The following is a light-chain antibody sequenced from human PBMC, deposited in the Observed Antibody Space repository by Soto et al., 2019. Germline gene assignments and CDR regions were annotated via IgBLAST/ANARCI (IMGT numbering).Light chain of an antibody. CDR3: QQYVSSPIT. V-gene: IGKV1-5*01. J-gene: IGKJ5*01. CDR1: QSINNG. CDR2: DAS. Sequence: DIQMTQSPSTLSASNGDRVTITCRASQSINNGLAWYQQKPGKAPKLLIYDASTLERGVSSRFSGSGSGTELTLTISSLQPDDFATYYCQQYVSSPITFGQGTRLEIK.